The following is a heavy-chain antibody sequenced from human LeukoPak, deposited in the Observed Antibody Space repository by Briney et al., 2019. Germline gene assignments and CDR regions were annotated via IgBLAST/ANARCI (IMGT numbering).Heavy chain of an antibody. CDR1: GFMFSSFA. V-gene: IGHV3-23*01. J-gene: IGHJ4*02. CDR2: VTGGGGST. Sequence: GGSLRLSCAASGFMFSSFAMNWVRQAPGKGLEWLSAVTGGGGSTYYADSVKGRFTISRDNSRNTLYLQLNSLRAEDTAVYFCAKDRPTYGSGSPIDFWGQGTLVTVSS. D-gene: IGHD3-10*01. CDR3: AKDRPTYGSGSPIDF.